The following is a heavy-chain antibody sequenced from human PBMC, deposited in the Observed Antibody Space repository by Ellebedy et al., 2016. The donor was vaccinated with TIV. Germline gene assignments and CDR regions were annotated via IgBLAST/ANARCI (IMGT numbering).Heavy chain of an antibody. CDR3: ARADFGAAAGTGSRALDY. V-gene: IGHV3-30*03. J-gene: IGHJ4*02. D-gene: IGHD6-13*01. CDR1: GFTFSNFG. CDR2: MSYDGSNK. Sequence: GGSLRLXCGASGFTFSNFGIHWVRQAPGKGLEWVAVMSYDGSNKYYADSVKGRFTISRDNSKNTLYLQMDSLRAEDTAVYYCARADFGAAAGTGSRALDYWGQGTLVTVSS.